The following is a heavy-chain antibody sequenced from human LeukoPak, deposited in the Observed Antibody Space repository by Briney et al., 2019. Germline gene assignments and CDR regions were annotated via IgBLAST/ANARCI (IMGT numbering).Heavy chain of an antibody. J-gene: IGHJ6*03. D-gene: IGHD6-19*01. V-gene: IGHV3-74*01. CDR3: VRGSSSGWFYYYYYMDV. Sequence: GGSLRLSCAASGITFSSYWMHWVRQAPGKGLVWVSHINSDGSSTTYADSVKGRFTISRDNAKNTLYLQMNSLRAEDTAVYYCVRGSSSGWFYYYYYMDVWGKGTTVTIS. CDR1: GITFSSYW. CDR2: INSDGSST.